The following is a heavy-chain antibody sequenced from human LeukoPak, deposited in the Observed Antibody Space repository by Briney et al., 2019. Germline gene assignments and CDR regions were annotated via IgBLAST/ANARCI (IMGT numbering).Heavy chain of an antibody. CDR2: ISAYNGNT. CDR1: GYTFTSYG. V-gene: IGHV1-18*01. J-gene: IGHJ4*02. CDR3: ARGLRPTYYYGSGSYRPPYYFDY. Sequence: GASVKVSCKASGYTFTSYGISWVRQAPGQGLEWMGWISAYNGNTNYAQKLQGRVTMTTDTSTSTAYMELRSLRSVDTAVYYCARGLRPTYYYGSGSYRPPYYFDYWGQGTLVTVSS. D-gene: IGHD3-10*01.